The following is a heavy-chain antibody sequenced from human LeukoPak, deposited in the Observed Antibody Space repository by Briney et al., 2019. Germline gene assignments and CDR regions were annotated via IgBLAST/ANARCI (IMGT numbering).Heavy chain of an antibody. D-gene: IGHD6-13*01. CDR1: GFTFSDYY. J-gene: IGHJ4*02. CDR3: ARPKYSSSWQIFDY. Sequence: PGGSLRLSCAASGFTFSDYYMSWIRQAPGKGPEWVSYISSSGSTIYYADSVKGRSTISRDNAKNSLYLQMNSLRAEDTAVYYCARPKYSSSWQIFDYWGQGTLVTASS. V-gene: IGHV3-11*01. CDR2: ISSSGSTI.